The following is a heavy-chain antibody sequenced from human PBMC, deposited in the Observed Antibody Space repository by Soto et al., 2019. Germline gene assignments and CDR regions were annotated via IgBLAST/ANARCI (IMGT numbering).Heavy chain of an antibody. D-gene: IGHD4-17*01. CDR3: ARHNHGDYRFDY. J-gene: IGHJ4*02. CDR2: IYYSGST. V-gene: IGHV4-39*01. CDR1: GGSISSSSYY. Sequence: SETLSLTCTVSGGSISSSSYYWGWIRQPPGKGLEWIGSIYYSGSTYYNTSLKSRVTISVDTSKNQFSLKLSSVTAADTAVYYCARHNHGDYRFDYWGQGTLVTVSS.